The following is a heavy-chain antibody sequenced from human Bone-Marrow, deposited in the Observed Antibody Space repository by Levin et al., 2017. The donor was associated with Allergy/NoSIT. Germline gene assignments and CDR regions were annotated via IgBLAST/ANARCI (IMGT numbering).Heavy chain of an antibody. CDR1: GYTFTGYY. V-gene: IGHV1-2*02. D-gene: IGHD6-13*01. CDR3: ARGLRPGYSSTWFDS. J-gene: IGHJ5*01. Sequence: ASVKVSCKASGYTFTGYYMHWVRQAPGQGLEWMGWINPNSGGTNYAQKFQGRVTMTRDTSITTAYMELSSLRSDDPAVYYCARGLRPGYSSTWFDSWGQGTLFTVSS. CDR2: INPNSGGT.